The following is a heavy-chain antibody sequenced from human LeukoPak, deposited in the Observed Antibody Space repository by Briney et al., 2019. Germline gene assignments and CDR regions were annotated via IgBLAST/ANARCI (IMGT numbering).Heavy chain of an antibody. CDR2: ISWNSGHK. Sequence: PGGSLRLSCAASGFTFSSYAMSWVRQAPGKGLEWVSGISWNSGHKGYADSVKGRFTISRDNAKNSLYLQVNSLRAVDTALYFCAKDRRPTVSGGYFDLWGRGTLVIVSS. CDR3: AKDRRPTVSGGYFDL. CDR1: GFTFSSYA. J-gene: IGHJ2*01. D-gene: IGHD3-10*01. V-gene: IGHV3-9*01.